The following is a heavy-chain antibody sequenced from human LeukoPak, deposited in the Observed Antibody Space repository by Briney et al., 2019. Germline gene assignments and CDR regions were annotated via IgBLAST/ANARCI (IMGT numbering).Heavy chain of an antibody. V-gene: IGHV3-7*01. J-gene: IGHJ4*02. Sequence: GGSLRLSCAASRFTFSSYWMSWVRQAPGKGLEWVANIKQDGSEKYCVDSVKGRFTISRDNAKNSLYLQMNSLRAEDTAVYYCARKGLYDFWSGPPGYFDYWGQGTLVTVSS. D-gene: IGHD3-3*01. CDR3: ARKGLYDFWSGPPGYFDY. CDR2: IKQDGSEK. CDR1: RFTFSSYW.